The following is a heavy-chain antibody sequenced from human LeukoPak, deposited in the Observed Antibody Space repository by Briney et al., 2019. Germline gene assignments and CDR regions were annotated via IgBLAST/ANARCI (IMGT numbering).Heavy chain of an antibody. CDR3: AKWMVRRDFWSGAFDI. J-gene: IGHJ3*02. V-gene: IGHV3-23*01. Sequence: GGSLRLSCAASGFTFSSYAMTWVRQAPGKRLEWVSAISGSGYNSYYADSVKGRFTISRVNSKNTLFLQMNSLRGEDTAIYYCAKWMVRRDFWSGAFDIWGQGTMVTV. CDR2: ISGSGYNS. D-gene: IGHD3-3*01. CDR1: GFTFSSYA.